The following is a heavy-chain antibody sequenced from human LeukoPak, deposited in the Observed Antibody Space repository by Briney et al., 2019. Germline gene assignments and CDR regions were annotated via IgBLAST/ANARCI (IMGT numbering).Heavy chain of an antibody. Sequence: QPGGSLRLSCVGSGFTFRSHAMSWVRQAPEKGLEFVSGIYENGGTTCYADSVKGRFTISRDNSKNTLYLQMNSLRAEDTAVYYCAKGIAAAGWISYYYYYYGMDVWGQGTTATVSS. V-gene: IGHV3-23*01. J-gene: IGHJ6*02. CDR1: GFTFRSHA. D-gene: IGHD6-13*01. CDR3: AKGIAAAGWISYYYYYYGMDV. CDR2: IYENGGTT.